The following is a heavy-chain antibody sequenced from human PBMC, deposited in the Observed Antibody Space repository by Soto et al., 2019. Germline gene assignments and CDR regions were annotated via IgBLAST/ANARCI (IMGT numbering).Heavy chain of an antibody. D-gene: IGHD3-9*01. J-gene: IGHJ6*02. V-gene: IGHV1-69*06. CDR1: GGTFSSYA. CDR2: IIPIFGTA. CDR3: ARDIRRTGYRYYYYGMDV. Sequence: GASVKVSCKASGGTFSSYAISWVRQAPGQGLEWMGGIIPIFGTANYAQKFQGRVTITADKSTSTAYMELSSLRSEDTAVYYCARDIRRTGYRYYYYGMDVWGQGTTVTVS.